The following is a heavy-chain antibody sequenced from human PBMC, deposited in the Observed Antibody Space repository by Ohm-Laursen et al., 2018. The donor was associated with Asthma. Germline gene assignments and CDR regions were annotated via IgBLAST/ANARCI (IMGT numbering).Heavy chain of an antibody. CDR2: LSGTVNST. D-gene: IGHD3/OR15-3a*01. CDR1: YCSITSGGYY. CDR3: AKDRSDWLDRYAFDM. J-gene: IGHJ3*02. Sequence: GTQSLTCTVSYCSITSGGYYWTWIRQHPGKGLAWVSTLSGTVNSTYYADSVKGRFTISRDNSKKTLYLQMNSLRVDDTAVYYCAKDRSDWLDRYAFDMWGQGTMVTVSA. V-gene: IGHV3-23*01.